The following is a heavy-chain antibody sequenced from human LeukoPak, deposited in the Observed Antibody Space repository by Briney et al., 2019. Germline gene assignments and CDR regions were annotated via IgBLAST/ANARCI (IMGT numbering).Heavy chain of an antibody. CDR1: GGSISSGSYY. CDR3: ARDLGTYYYGSGSYYY. J-gene: IGHJ4*02. V-gene: IGHV4-61*02. CDR2: IYTSGST. D-gene: IGHD3-10*01. Sequence: SETLSLTCTVSGGSISSGSYYWSWIRQPAGKGLEWIGRIYTSGSTNYNPSLKSRVTISVDTSKNQFSLKLSSVTAADTAVYYCARDLGTYYYGSGSYYYWGQGTLVTVSS.